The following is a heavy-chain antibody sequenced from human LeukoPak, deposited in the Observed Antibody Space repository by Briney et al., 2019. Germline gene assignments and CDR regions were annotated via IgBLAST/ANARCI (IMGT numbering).Heavy chain of an antibody. Sequence: GGSLRLSCAASGFIFSSYEMNWVRQAPGKGLEWVSYISSSGSTIYYAGSVKGRFTISRDNAKNSLFLQMNSLRAEDTAVYYCARGRKGELIYWGQGTLVTVSS. CDR3: ARGRKGELIY. D-gene: IGHD3-16*01. V-gene: IGHV3-48*03. J-gene: IGHJ4*02. CDR2: ISSSGSTI. CDR1: GFIFSSYE.